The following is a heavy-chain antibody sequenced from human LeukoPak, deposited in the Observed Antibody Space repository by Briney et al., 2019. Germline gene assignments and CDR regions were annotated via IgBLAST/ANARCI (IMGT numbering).Heavy chain of an antibody. CDR2: IYYSGST. CDR3: AREKFGAGYSYGYYYYGMDV. D-gene: IGHD5-18*01. CDR1: GGSIRSGDYY. V-gene: IGHV4-30-4*01. J-gene: IGHJ6*02. Sequence: PSETLSLTCTVSGGSIRSGDYYWSWIRQPPGKGLEWIGYIYYSGSTYYNPSLKSRVTISVDTSKNQFSLKLSSVTAADTAVYYCAREKFGAGYSYGYYYYGMDVWGQGTTVTVSS.